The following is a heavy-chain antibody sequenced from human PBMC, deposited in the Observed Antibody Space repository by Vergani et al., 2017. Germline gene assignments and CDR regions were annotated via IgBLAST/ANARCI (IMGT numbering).Heavy chain of an antibody. V-gene: IGHV1-69*02. CDR3: ASPARYYGDYYDYGMDV. CDR2: IIPFLGIA. D-gene: IGHD4-17*01. J-gene: IGHJ6*02. Sequence: QVQLVQSGAEVKKPGSSVKVSCKASGGTFSSYTISWVRQAPGQGLEWMGRIIPFLGIANYAQKFQGRVTITADKSTSTAYMELSSLRSEDTAVYYCASPARYYGDYYDYGMDVWGQGTTVTVSS. CDR1: GGTFSSYT.